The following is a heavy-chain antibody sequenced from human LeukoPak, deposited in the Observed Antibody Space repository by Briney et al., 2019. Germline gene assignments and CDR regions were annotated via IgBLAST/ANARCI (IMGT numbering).Heavy chain of an antibody. CDR3: ARATYYSTSSPAFDI. D-gene: IGHD6-6*01. J-gene: IGHJ3*02. CDR1: GGPISSYY. CDR2: VYYSGST. Sequence: SETLSLTCTVSGGPISSYYWSWIRQPPGKGLEWIGYVYYSGSTNYNPSLKSRVTFSVDTSKSQFSLKLNSVIAADTAVYYCARATYYSTSSPAFDIWGQGTMVTVSS. V-gene: IGHV4-59*01.